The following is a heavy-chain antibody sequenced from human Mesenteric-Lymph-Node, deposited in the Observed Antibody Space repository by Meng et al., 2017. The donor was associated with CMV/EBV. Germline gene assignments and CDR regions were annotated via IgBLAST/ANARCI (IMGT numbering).Heavy chain of an antibody. J-gene: IGHJ5*02. CDR3: AITQRYRTNWFDP. CDR2: INHSGST. V-gene: IGHV4-34*01. CDR1: GGSFSGYY. D-gene: IGHD1-26*01. Sequence: SETLSLTCAVYGGSFSGYYWSWIRQPPGKGLEWIGEINHSGSTNYNPSLKSRVTISVDTSKNPFSLKLSSVTAADTAVYYCAITQRYRTNWFDPWGQGTLVTVSS.